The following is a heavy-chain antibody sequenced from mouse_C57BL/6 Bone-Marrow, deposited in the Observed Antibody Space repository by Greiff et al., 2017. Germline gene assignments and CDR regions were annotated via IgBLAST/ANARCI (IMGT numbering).Heavy chain of an antibody. D-gene: IGHD1-1*01. Sequence: EVHLVESGAELVRPGASVKLSCTASGFNIQDYYMHWVKQRPEQGLEWIGRIDPEDGDTEYAPKFQGKATMTADTSSNTAYLQLSSLTSEDTAVYYCTNYGSRNWYFDVWGTGTTVTVSS. CDR1: GFNIQDYY. CDR3: TNYGSRNWYFDV. V-gene: IGHV14-1*01. CDR2: IDPEDGDT. J-gene: IGHJ1*03.